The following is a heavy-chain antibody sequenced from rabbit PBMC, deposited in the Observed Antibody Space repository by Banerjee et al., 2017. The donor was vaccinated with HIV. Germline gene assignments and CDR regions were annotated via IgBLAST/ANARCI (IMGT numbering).Heavy chain of an antibody. V-gene: IGHV1S45*01. J-gene: IGHJ3*01. CDR2: IVAGSSGTT. CDR1: GFDFSSNA. Sequence: QEQLEESGGDLVKPGASLTLTCTASGFDFSSNAMCWVRQAPGKGLEWIVCIVAGSSGTTYYASWAKGRFTISKSSSTTVTLQMTSLTAADTATYFCARVAKTISGAYLTRLDLWGQGTLVTVS. CDR3: ARVAKTISGAYLTRLDL. D-gene: IGHD1-1*01.